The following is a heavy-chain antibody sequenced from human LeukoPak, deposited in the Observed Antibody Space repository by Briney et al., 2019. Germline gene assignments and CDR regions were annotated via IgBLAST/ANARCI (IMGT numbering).Heavy chain of an antibody. J-gene: IGHJ6*02. CDR3: AKAPGYYYYYGMDV. V-gene: IGHV3-23*01. Sequence: GGSLRLSCAASGFTFNSYAMSWVRQAPGKGREWVSSISNTGGSTYDADSVKGRFTISRDNTKNTLYLQMNSLRAEDTSVYYCAKAPGYYYYYGMDVWGHGTTVTVSS. CDR2: ISNTGGST. CDR1: GFTFNSYA.